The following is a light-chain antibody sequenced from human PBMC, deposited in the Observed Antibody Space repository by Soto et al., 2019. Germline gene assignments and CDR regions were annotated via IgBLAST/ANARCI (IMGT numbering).Light chain of an antibody. Sequence: QSALTQPPSASGSPGQSVTISCTGTSSDVGDYGYVSWYQQHPGKAPKLMIYEVSKRPSGVPDRFSGSKSGNTASLTVSGLQAEDEADYCCSSYAGSLYVFGTGTKLTVL. J-gene: IGLJ1*01. V-gene: IGLV2-8*01. CDR1: SSDVGDYGY. CDR3: SSYAGSLYV. CDR2: EVS.